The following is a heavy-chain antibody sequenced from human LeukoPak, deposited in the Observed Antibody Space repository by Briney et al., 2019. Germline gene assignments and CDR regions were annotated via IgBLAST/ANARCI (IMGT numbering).Heavy chain of an antibody. CDR2: MNPNSGNT. Sequence: ASVKVSCKASGYTFNSYDINWVRQATGHGLEWMGWMNPNSGNTGYAQKFQGRVRMTRNTSISTAYMELSSLRSEDTAVYFCAREKYDNLTGYFNAWFDPWGQGTLVTVSS. CDR1: GYTFNSYD. D-gene: IGHD3-9*01. J-gene: IGHJ5*02. V-gene: IGHV1-8*01. CDR3: AREKYDNLTGYFNAWFDP.